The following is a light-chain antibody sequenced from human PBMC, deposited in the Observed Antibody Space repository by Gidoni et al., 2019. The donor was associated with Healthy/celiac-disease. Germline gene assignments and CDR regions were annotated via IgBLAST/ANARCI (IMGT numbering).Light chain of an antibody. CDR1: SSDVGGYNS. J-gene: IGLJ2*01. CDR3: SSYTSSSSVV. Sequence: QSALTQPASVSGSPGQSITISCTGTSSDVGGYNSVSWYQQHPGKAPKLMIYEVSNRPSGVSNRFSGSKSGNTASLTISGLQAEDEADYYCSSYTSSSSVVFGGGTKLTAL. V-gene: IGLV2-14*01. CDR2: EVS.